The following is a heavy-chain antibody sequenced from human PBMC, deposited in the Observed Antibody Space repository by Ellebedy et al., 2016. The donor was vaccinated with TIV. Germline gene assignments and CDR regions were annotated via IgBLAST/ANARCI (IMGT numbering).Heavy chain of an antibody. CDR3: SRDSSCWSRDY. Sequence: GESLKISCTTSGFTFGAYSMSWFRQAPGKGLEWVGLIRNEVDGGTTEYAASMKGRFTISRDDSKSIAYLHMNSLKTEDTAVYYCSRDSSCWSRDYWGQGTLVTVSS. CDR2: IRNEVDGGTT. J-gene: IGHJ4*02. D-gene: IGHD6-19*01. V-gene: IGHV3-49*03. CDR1: GFTFGAYS.